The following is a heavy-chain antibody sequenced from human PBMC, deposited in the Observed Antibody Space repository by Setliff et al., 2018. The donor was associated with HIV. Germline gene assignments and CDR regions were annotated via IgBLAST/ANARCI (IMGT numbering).Heavy chain of an antibody. CDR2: IKQDGSDM. V-gene: IGHV3-7*01. CDR3: ATQTGFYNSHWYDY. D-gene: IGHD6-13*01. Sequence: GGSLRLSCAASGFTLSGYWLSWVRQAPGRGLEWVANIKQDGSDMHYIESVKGRFTIFRDNAKNSVFLQMNSLRAEDTGVYYCATQTGFYNSHWYDYWGQGTMVTVSS. CDR1: GFTLSGYW. J-gene: IGHJ4*02.